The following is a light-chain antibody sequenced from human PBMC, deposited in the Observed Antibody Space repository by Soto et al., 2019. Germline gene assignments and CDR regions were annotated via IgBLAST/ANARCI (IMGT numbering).Light chain of an antibody. Sequence: EIVMTQSPATLSVSTGERATLSCRASQSVSSNLAWYQQKPGQAPRLLIYDASNRATGSPARFSGSGSGTAFTLTISSLEPEDFAVYYCQLRSNWPIAVGQGTRLEIK. J-gene: IGKJ5*01. CDR3: QLRSNWPIA. V-gene: IGKV3-11*01. CDR1: QSVSSN. CDR2: DAS.